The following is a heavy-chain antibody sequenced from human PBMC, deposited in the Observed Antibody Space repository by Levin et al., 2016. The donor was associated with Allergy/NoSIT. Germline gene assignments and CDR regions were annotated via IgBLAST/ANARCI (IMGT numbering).Heavy chain of an antibody. J-gene: IGHJ5*02. CDR1: NESLSESS. Sequence: SETLSLTCSVYNESLSESSWNWIRQPPGKGLEWIGEINRSGTTNYHPSLRSRVTISEDTSKNELSLKLNSVTAADSAVYYCVRGRRRKVGRLTLPAGRLDTWGQGVEVTVSS. D-gene: IGHD1-26*01. V-gene: IGHV4-34*01. CDR2: INRSGTT. CDR3: VRGRRRKVGRLTLPAGRLDT.